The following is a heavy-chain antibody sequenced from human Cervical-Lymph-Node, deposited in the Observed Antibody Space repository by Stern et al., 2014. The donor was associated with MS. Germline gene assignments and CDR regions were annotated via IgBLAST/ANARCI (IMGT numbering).Heavy chain of an antibody. J-gene: IGHJ4*02. CDR3: ARGLRGFGELSQDY. V-gene: IGHV1-8*01. D-gene: IGHD3-10*01. Sequence: VQLLESGAEVKKPGASVKVSCKASGYTFTSYDINWVRQATGQGLEWMGWMNPNSGNTGYAQKFQGRVTMTRNTSISTAYMELSSLRSEDTAVYYCARGLRGFGELSQDYWGQGTLVTVSS. CDR2: MNPNSGNT. CDR1: GYTFTSYD.